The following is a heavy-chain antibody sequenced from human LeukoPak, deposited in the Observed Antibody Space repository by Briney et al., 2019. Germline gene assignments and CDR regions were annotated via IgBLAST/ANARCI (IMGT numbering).Heavy chain of an antibody. CDR1: GGSISSGGYS. J-gene: IGHJ4*02. V-gene: IGHV4-30-4*07. D-gene: IGHD1-14*01. CDR3: ARVLGNHLDY. CDR2: IYYSGST. Sequence: PSETLSLTCAVSGGSISSGGYSWSWIRQPPGTGLEWIGYIYYSGSTYYNPSLKSRVTISVDTSKNQFSLKLSSVTAADTAVYYCARVLGNHLDYWGQGTLVTVSS.